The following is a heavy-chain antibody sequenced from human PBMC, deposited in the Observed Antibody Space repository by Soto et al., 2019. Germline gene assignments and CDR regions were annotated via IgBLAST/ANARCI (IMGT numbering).Heavy chain of an antibody. D-gene: IGHD2-15*01. CDR3: ARDRGYCSGGSCYSGYYYYYMDV. V-gene: IGHV1-46*01. J-gene: IGHJ6*03. Sequence: GASVKVSCKASGYTFTTYYMNWVRQAPGQGLEWMGIINPTRGRANYAQRFQGRVTITTDKSTSTAYMELSSLRSEDTAVYYCARDRGYCSGGSCYSGYYYYYMDVWGKGTTVTVSS. CDR2: INPTRGRA. CDR1: GYTFTTYY.